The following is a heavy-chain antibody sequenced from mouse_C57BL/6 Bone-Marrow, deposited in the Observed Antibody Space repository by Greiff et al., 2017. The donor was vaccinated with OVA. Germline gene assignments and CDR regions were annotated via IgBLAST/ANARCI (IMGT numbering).Heavy chain of an antibody. CDR2: IYPGSGSN. V-gene: IGHV1-55*01. CDR1: GYTFTSYW. CDR3: ARYGYINYDFAY. D-gene: IGHD2-5*01. Sequence: QVQLQQPGAELVKPGASVKMSCKASGYTFTSYWITWVKQRPGQGLEWIGDIYPGSGSNNYNEKFKSKATLTVDTSSSTAYLQLSSLTSEDDAVYYYARYGYINYDFAYWGQGTLVTVSA. J-gene: IGHJ3*01.